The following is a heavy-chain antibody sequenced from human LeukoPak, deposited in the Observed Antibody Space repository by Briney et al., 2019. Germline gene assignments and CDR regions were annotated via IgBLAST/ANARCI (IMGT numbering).Heavy chain of an antibody. V-gene: IGHV4-4*07. CDR1: GGSISSYP. J-gene: IGHJ2*01. CDR3: ARDHDYWYFDL. Sequence: SETLSLTCTVSGGSISSYPWSWIRQPAGKGLEWIGRIYTSETNYNPSLKSRVTMSVDTSKNQFSLKLSSVTAADTAVYYCARDHDYWYFDLWGRGTLVTVSS. CDR2: IYTSET.